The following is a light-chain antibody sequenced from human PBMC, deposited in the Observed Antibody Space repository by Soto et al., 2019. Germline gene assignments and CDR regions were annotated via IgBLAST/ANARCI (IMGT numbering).Light chain of an antibody. CDR3: QRYNNWPLT. V-gene: IGKV3-20*01. Sequence: EIVLTQSPGTLSLSPGERATLSCRASQSVSRSSLAWYQQEPGQAPRLLIYGASSRATGIPDRFSGSGSGTDFTLTINSLQSEDFAVYYCQRYNNWPLTFGGGTKVEIK. CDR2: GAS. J-gene: IGKJ4*01. CDR1: QSVSRSS.